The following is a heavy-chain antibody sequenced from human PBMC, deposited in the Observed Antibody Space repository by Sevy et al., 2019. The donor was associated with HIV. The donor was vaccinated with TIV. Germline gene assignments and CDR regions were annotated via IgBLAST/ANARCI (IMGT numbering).Heavy chain of an antibody. Sequence: SETLSLTCAVSGGSISSGAFAWSWIRQPPGKGLEWVGFIYGSGTTYYSTSLKTRGIISLDKSGNQFSLSLTSVTAADTAVYYCARVNRGVWTNWFDPWGQGTLVTVSS. CDR3: ARVNRGVWTNWFDP. CDR2: IYGSGTT. CDR1: GGSISSGAFA. V-gene: IGHV4-30-2*01. J-gene: IGHJ5*02. D-gene: IGHD3-16*01.